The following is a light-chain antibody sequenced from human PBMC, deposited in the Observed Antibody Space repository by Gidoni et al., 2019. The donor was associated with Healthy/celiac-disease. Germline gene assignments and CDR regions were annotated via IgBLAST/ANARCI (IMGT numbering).Light chain of an antibody. CDR1: QSISSY. Sequence: DIQMTQSPSSLSASVGDRVTITCRASQSISSYLNWYQQKPGKAPKLLLYAASRLQSGVPARFSGSGSGTDFTLTISSLQPEDFATYYCQQSYSTPQTFGQGTKVEIK. CDR2: AAS. V-gene: IGKV1-39*01. CDR3: QQSYSTPQT. J-gene: IGKJ1*01.